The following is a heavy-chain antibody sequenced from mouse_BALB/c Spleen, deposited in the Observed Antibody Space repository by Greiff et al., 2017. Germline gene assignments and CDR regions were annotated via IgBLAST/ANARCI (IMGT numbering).Heavy chain of an antibody. CDR1: GYTFTSYW. V-gene: IGHV1-7*01. J-gene: IGHJ2*01. D-gene: IGHD4-1*01. CDR3: ADLTGVDY. CDR2: INPSTGYT. Sequence: QVQLQQSGAELAKPGASVKMSCKASGYTFTSYWMHWVKQRPGQGLEWIGYINPSTGYTEYNQKFKDKATLTADKSSSTAYMQLSSLTSEDSAVYYCADLTGVDYWGQGTTLTVSS.